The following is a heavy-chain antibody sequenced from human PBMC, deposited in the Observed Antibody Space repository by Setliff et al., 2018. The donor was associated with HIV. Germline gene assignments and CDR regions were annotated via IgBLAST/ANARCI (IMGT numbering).Heavy chain of an antibody. CDR2: IYPGNSDT. V-gene: IGHV5-51*01. Sequence: GESLKISCKDSGYTFSNYCIAWVRQMPGKGLEWMGIIYPGNSDTTYSPSFQGQVTISADKSISTAYLQWSSLKASDTAMYYCAKHLSPGSGWYSRARGMDVWGQGTTVTVSS. CDR1: GYTFSNYC. D-gene: IGHD6-19*01. CDR3: AKHLSPGSGWYSRARGMDV. J-gene: IGHJ6*02.